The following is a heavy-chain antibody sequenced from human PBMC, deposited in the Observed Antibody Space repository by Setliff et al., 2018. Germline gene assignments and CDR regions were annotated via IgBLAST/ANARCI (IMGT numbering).Heavy chain of an antibody. CDR2: INHRGST. D-gene: IGHD2-2*01. Sequence: SETLSLTCTVSGGSVSPYYWSWIRQPPGKGLEWIEEINHRGSTNYSPSLRSRVTMSVDTSKKQLSLKLSTVTAADTAVYYFRLAHCNDTSCEEALDYWSQGTLVTVSS. J-gene: IGHJ4*02. V-gene: IGHV4-34*01. CDR1: GGSVSPYY. CDR3: RLAHCNDTSCEEALDY.